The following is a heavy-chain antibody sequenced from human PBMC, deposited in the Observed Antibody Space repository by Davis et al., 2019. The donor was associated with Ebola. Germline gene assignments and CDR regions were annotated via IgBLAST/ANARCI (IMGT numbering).Heavy chain of an antibody. Sequence: AASVKVYCKASGYTFTRYGITWVRQAPGQGLEWMAWISAYNGKTNYAQKFQGRVTMTTDTSTSTAYMELRSLRSDDTAVYYCARDIAMIRGGWFDHWGQGTLVSVSS. J-gene: IGHJ5*02. V-gene: IGHV1-18*01. CDR1: GYTFTRYG. CDR3: ARDIAMIRGGWFDH. CDR2: ISAYNGKT. D-gene: IGHD3-16*01.